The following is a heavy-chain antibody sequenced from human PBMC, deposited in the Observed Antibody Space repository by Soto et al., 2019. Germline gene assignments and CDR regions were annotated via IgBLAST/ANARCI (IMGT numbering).Heavy chain of an antibody. D-gene: IGHD4-17*01. CDR2: ISYDGSNK. Sequence: GGSLRLSCAASGFTFSSYAMHWVRQAPGKGLEWVAVISYDGSNKYYADSVKGRFTISRENSKNTLYLQMNSLRAEDTAVYYCASAGLGDYFIDYWGQGTLVTVSS. CDR1: GFTFSSYA. V-gene: IGHV3-30-3*01. CDR3: ASAGLGDYFIDY. J-gene: IGHJ4*02.